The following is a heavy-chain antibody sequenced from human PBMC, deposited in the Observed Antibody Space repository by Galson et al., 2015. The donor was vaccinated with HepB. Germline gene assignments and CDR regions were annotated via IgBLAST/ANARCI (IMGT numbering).Heavy chain of an antibody. D-gene: IGHD1-26*01. V-gene: IGHV1-3*01. CDR2: IDPGNGNT. J-gene: IGHJ4*02. CDR1: GYSFTSFA. Sequence: SVKVSCKASGYSFTSFAMHWVRQAPGQGLEWMGWIDPGNGNTKYSQKFQGRVTFTRDTSATTFYMELTRLRSEDTAVYFCAREYVGARNYFDYWGQGTLVTVSS. CDR3: AREYVGARNYFDY.